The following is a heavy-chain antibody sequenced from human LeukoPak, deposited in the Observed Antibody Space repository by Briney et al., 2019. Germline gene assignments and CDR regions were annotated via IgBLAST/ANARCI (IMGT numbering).Heavy chain of an antibody. CDR1: GGTFSSYA. J-gene: IGHJ4*02. CDR3: ARKSEGASGWSGLTGSFDY. D-gene: IGHD6-19*01. Sequence: ASVKVSCKASGGTFSSYAISWVRQAPGQGLEWMGGIIPIFGTANYAQKFQGRVTITADESTSTAYMELSSLRSEDTAVYYCARKSEGASGWSGLTGSFDYWGQGTLVTVSS. CDR2: IIPIFGTA. V-gene: IGHV1-69*13.